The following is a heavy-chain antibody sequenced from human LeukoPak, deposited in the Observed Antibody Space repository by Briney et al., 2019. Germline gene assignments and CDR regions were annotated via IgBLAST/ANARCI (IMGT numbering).Heavy chain of an antibody. D-gene: IGHD4-17*01. J-gene: IGHJ4*02. CDR2: ISYDGTEK. V-gene: IGHV3-30-3*01. CDR3: ARDGHGVPLDY. Sequence: GGSLRLSCAASGLSFSSYAMHWVRQAPGMGLEWVAVISYDGTEKYYGDSVKGRFTISRDNSKNTLYLQMNSLRAEDTALYYCARDGHGVPLDYWGQGTLVTVSP. CDR1: GLSFSSYA.